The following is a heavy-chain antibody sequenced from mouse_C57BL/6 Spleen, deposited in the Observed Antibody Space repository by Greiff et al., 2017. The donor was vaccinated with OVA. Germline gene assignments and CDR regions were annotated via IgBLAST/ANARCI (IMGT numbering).Heavy chain of an antibody. CDR2: ISDGGSYT. Sequence: EVKLQESGGGLVKPGGSLKLSCAASGFTFSSYAMSWVRQTPEKRLEWVATISDGGSYTYYPDNVKGRFTISRDNAKNNLYLQMSHLKSEDTAMYYCARDGYYVDYWGQGTSVTVSS. D-gene: IGHD2-3*01. CDR3: ARDGYYVDY. CDR1: GFTFSSYA. V-gene: IGHV5-4*01. J-gene: IGHJ4*01.